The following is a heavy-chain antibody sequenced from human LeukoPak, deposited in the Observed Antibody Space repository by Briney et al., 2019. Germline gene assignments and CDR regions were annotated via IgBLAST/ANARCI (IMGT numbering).Heavy chain of an antibody. Sequence: PGGSLRLSCAASGFTFSVYAMSWVRQAPGKGLEWVSGISGSSSHTKDADFVRGRFTIYRDNSGNTLFLQLNSLTAEDTAVYYCAKEHDYTNAAPEWGFDSWGQGSLVIVSS. CDR2: ISGSSSHT. J-gene: IGHJ4*02. CDR3: AKEHDYTNAAPEWGFDS. V-gene: IGHV3-23*01. D-gene: IGHD2-2*02. CDR1: GFTFSVYA.